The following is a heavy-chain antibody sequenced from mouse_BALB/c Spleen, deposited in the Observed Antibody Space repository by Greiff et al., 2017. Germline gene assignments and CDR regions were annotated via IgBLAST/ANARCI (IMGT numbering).Heavy chain of an antibody. J-gene: IGHJ4*01. Sequence: EVKLMESGGGLVQPGGSRKLSCAASGFTFSSFGMHWVRQAPEKGLEWVAYISSGSSTIYYADTVKGRFTISRDNPKNTLFLQMTSLRSEDTAMYYCARSYGNPMDYWGQGTSVTVSS. CDR3: ARSYGNPMDY. V-gene: IGHV5-17*02. CDR2: ISSGSSTI. CDR1: GFTFSSFG. D-gene: IGHD2-10*02.